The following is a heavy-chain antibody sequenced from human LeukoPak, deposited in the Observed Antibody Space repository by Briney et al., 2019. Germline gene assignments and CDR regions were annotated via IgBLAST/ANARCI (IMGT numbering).Heavy chain of an antibody. J-gene: IGHJ3*02. CDR3: AHRLRDGYNSWYAFDI. D-gene: IGHD5-24*01. Sequence: ESGPTLVKPTQTLTLTCTFSGFSLSTSGVGVGWIRQPPGKALEWLALIYWDDDKRYSPSLKSRLTITKDTSKNQVVLTMTNMDPVDTATYYCAHRLRDGYNSWYAFDIWGQGTMVTVSS. CDR1: GFSLSTSGVG. CDR2: IYWDDDK. V-gene: IGHV2-5*02.